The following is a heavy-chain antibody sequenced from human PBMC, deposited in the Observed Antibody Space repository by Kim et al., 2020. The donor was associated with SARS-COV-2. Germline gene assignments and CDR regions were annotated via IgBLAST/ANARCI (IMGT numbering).Heavy chain of an antibody. Sequence: SETLSLTCSVSGGPISNRNYYWAWIRQPPGKGLEWIGSVYYLGTTYYNPSLESRITISVDTSKNKFSLKLTSVAATDTAMYYCARLRATRDFDFFAGSFDTDYWGQGTLVTVSS. CDR1: GGPISNRNYY. CDR2: VYYLGTT. CDR3: ARLRATRDFDFFAGSFDTDY. J-gene: IGHJ4*02. D-gene: IGHD3-9*01. V-gene: IGHV4-39*01.